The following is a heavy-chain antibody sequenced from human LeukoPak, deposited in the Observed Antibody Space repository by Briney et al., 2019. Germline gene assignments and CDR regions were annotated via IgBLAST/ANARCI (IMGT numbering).Heavy chain of an antibody. Sequence: SETLSLTCTVSGGSISSYYWSWIRQPPGKGREWIGYIYYSGSTNYNPSLKSRVTISVDTSKNQFSLKLSSVTAADTAVYYCARDNQDDFWSGYHFDYWGQGTLVTVSS. D-gene: IGHD3-3*01. CDR2: IYYSGST. CDR3: ARDNQDDFWSGYHFDY. J-gene: IGHJ4*02. V-gene: IGHV4-59*01. CDR1: GGSISSYY.